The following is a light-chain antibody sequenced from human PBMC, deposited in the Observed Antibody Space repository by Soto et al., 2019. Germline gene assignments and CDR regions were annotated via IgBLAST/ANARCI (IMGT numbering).Light chain of an antibody. CDR2: DAS. J-gene: IGKJ4*01. V-gene: IGKV1-5*01. CDR3: QQYGNFYPIT. CDR1: RSISNW. Sequence: DIQMTQSPSTLSASVGDRVTITCRASRSISNWLAWYQQRPGIAPKLLIFDASILQSGVPSRFSGSGSGTDFTLTISRMQTDDVAPYYCQQYGNFYPITFGGGTKLEI.